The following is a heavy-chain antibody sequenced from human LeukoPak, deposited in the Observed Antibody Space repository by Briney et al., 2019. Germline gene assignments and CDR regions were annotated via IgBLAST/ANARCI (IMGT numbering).Heavy chain of an antibody. Sequence: TGGSLRLSCAASGFTFSSYGMHWVRQAPGKGLEWVAYIQYDGSNEQYADSVKGRFSISRDSSKNILYLQMNSLSAEDTTIYYCAKDRCSNGIGCYYYYMDVWGKGTTVTISS. J-gene: IGHJ6*03. D-gene: IGHD2-8*01. CDR1: GFTFSSYG. CDR2: IQYDGSNE. CDR3: AKDRCSNGIGCYYYYMDV. V-gene: IGHV3-30*02.